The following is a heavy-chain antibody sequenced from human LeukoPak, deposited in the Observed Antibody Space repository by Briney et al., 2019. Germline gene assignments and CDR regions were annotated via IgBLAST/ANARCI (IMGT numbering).Heavy chain of an antibody. CDR3: ARGLSGSYWGPFAY. J-gene: IGHJ4*02. CDR2: INPNSGDT. Sequence: ASVKVSCKASGYTFTGYYMHWVRQAPGQGLEWMGWINPNSGDTNYAQKFQGRVTMTRDTSISTAYMELSRLRSDDTAVYYCARGLSGSYWGPFAYWGQGTLVTVSS. V-gene: IGHV1-2*02. D-gene: IGHD1-26*01. CDR1: GYTFTGYY.